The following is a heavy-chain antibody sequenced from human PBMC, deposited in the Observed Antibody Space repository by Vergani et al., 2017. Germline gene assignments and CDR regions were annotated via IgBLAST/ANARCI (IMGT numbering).Heavy chain of an antibody. CDR2: ISGSGGST. V-gene: IGHV3-23*01. CDR3: AKVLSPKYYYGSGSYYNPDAFDI. Sequence: EVQLLESGGGLVQPGGSLRLSCAASGFTFSSYAMSWVRQAPGKGLEWVSAISGSGGSTYYADSVKGRFTISRDKSKNTLYLQMNSLRAEDTAVYYCAKVLSPKYYYGSGSYYNPDAFDIWGQGTMVTVSS. D-gene: IGHD3-10*01. J-gene: IGHJ3*02. CDR1: GFTFSSYA.